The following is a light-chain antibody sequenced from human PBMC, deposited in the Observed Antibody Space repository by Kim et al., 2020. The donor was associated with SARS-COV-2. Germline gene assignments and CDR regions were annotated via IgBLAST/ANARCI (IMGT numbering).Light chain of an antibody. Sequence: SACMSDSVHITCRERQGIIIYLACYQQKPGKSPKLLICAASTLQSGVPSMFSGSGSGTYFTLIINCLQSEDFATYYCQQYYSYPLTFGGGTKLEI. CDR1: QGIIIY. CDR3: QQYYSYPLT. J-gene: IGKJ4*01. CDR2: AAS. V-gene: IGKV1-8*01.